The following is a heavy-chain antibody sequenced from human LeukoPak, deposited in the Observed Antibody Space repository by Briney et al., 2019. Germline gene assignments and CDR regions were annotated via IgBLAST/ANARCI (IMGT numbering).Heavy chain of an antibody. Sequence: GGSLRLSCAASGFTFSSYAMSWVRQAPGKGLEWVSAISGSGGSTYYADSVKGRFTISRDNSKNTLYLQMNSLRAEDTAVYYCATYYDFWSGYYDEPYYWGQGTLVTVSS. V-gene: IGHV3-23*01. D-gene: IGHD3-3*01. CDR3: ATYYDFWSGYYDEPYY. CDR1: GFTFSSYA. J-gene: IGHJ4*02. CDR2: ISGSGGST.